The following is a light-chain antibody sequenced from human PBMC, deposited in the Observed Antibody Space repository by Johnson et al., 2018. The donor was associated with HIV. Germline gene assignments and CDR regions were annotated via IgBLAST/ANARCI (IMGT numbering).Light chain of an antibody. CDR1: SSNIGNNY. CDR2: ENN. V-gene: IGLV1-51*02. J-gene: IGLJ1*01. Sequence: QSVLTQPPSVSAAPGQKVTISCSGSSSNIGNNYVSWYQQLPGTAPKLLIYENNKRPSGIPDRFSASKSGTSATLGITGLQTGDEADYYCGTWDTSLSDYYVFGTGTKVTVL. CDR3: GTWDTSLSDYYV.